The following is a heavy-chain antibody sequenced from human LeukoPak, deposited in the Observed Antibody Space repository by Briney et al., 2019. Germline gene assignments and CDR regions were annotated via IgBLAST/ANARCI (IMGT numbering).Heavy chain of an antibody. CDR1: GFTFISYA. D-gene: IGHD4-17*01. J-gene: IGHJ3*02. V-gene: IGHV3-23*01. CDR2: ISVSGGSP. Sequence: GGSLRLSCAASGFTFISYAISWVSQAPGKWLEWVSAISVSGGSPYYADSVKGRFTISRDNSKNTLYLQMNSLRAEDTAVYYCAKEPYGDYGDYEAFDIWGQGTMVTVSS. CDR3: AKEPYGDYGDYEAFDI.